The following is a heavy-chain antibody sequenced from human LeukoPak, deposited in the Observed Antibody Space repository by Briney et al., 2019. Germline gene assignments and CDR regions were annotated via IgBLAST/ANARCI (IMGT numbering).Heavy chain of an antibody. V-gene: IGHV1-18*04. CDR1: GYTFTGYY. CDR3: AKDRWRDGSSSFDN. Sequence: RASVKVSCKASGYTFTGYYMHWVRQAPGQGLEWMGWISTYNGNTNYAQKLQGRVTMTTDTSTSTAYMELRSLRSDDTAVYYCAKDRWRDGSSSFDNWGQGTLVTVSS. CDR2: ISTYNGNT. D-gene: IGHD6-6*01. J-gene: IGHJ4*02.